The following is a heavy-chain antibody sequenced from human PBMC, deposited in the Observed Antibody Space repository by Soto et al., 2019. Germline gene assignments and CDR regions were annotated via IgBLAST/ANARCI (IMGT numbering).Heavy chain of an antibody. CDR3: ARDRSIADRRGTVRNYYYGMDF. V-gene: IGHV3-30-3*01. CDR1: GFTFSSYA. Sequence: QVQLVESGGGVVQPGRSLRLSCAASGFTFSSYAMHWVRQAPGKGLEWVAVISYDGSNKYYADSVKGRFTISRDNSKNTLYLQMNSLRAEDTAVYYCARDRSIADRRGTVRNYYYGMDFWGQGTTFTVSS. J-gene: IGHJ6*02. CDR2: ISYDGSNK. D-gene: IGHD6-6*01.